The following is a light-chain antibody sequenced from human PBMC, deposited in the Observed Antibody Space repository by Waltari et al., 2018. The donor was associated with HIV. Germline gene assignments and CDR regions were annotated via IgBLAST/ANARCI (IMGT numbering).Light chain of an antibody. CDR1: SLRKYS. V-gene: IGLV3-19*01. J-gene: IGLJ1*01. CDR2: GKS. Sequence: SSELTQDPAVSVALGQTVRITCQGDSLRKYSANWYQQKPGQAPVLVMYGKSNYASGIPDRFSGSTSGDTASLTITGAQAEDEADYYYDSRDSNDIHHVFGTGTKVTV. CDR3: DSRDSNDIHHV.